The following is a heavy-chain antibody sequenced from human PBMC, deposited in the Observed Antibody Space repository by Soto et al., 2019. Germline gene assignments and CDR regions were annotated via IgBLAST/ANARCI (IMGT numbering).Heavy chain of an antibody. CDR2: INHSGST. V-gene: IGHV4-34*01. D-gene: IGHD1-7*01. CDR3: ARARYNWNYLPYYYGMDV. Sequence: SETLSLTCAVYGGSFSGYYWSWIRQPPGKGLEWIGEINHSGSTNYNPSLKSRVTISVDTSKNQFSLKLSSVTAADTAVYYCARARYNWNYLPYYYGMDVWGQGATVTVSS. J-gene: IGHJ6*02. CDR1: GGSFSGYY.